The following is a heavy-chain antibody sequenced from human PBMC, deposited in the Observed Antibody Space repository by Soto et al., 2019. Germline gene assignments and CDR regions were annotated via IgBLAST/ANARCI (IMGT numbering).Heavy chain of an antibody. Sequence: GGSLRLSCAASGFTFSSYSMNWVRQAPGKGLEWVSSISSSSSYIYYADSVKGRFTISRDNAKNSLYLQMNSLRAEDTAVYYCAIRNPSLLGGNWFDPWGQGTLVTVSS. V-gene: IGHV3-21*01. CDR2: ISSSSSYI. D-gene: IGHD3-16*01. J-gene: IGHJ5*02. CDR3: AIRNPSLLGGNWFDP. CDR1: GFTFSSYS.